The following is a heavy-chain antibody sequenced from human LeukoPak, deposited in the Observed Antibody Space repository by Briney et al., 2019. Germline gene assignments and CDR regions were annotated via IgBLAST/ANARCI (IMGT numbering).Heavy chain of an antibody. CDR1: GGSFSGYY. V-gene: IGHV4-34*01. J-gene: IGHJ6*02. CDR2: INHSGST. D-gene: IGHD1-26*01. CDR3: ARVSGYYYGMDV. Sequence: SETLSLTCAVYGGSFSGYYWNWIRQPPGKGLEWIGEINHSGSTNYNPSLKSRVTISVDTSKNQFSLKLSSVTAADTAVYYCARVSGYYYGMDVWGQGTTVTVSS.